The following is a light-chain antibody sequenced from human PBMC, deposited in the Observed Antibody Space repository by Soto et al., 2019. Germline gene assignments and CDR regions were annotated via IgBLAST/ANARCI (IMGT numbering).Light chain of an antibody. J-gene: IGKJ3*01. Sequence: EIVMTQSPATLSVSPGERVTLSCRASQNILSNLAWYQQKPGQAPRLLIYGASTRATGIPARFSGSGSGTEFTLTISSLQSEDFAVYYCQQYGSSLFTFGPGTKVDFK. CDR3: QQYGSSLFT. CDR1: QNILSN. V-gene: IGKV3-15*01. CDR2: GAS.